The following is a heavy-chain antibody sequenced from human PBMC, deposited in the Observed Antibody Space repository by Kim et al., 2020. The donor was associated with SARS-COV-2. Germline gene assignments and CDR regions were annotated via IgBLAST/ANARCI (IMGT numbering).Heavy chain of an antibody. D-gene: IGHD4-4*01. CDR2: IWYDGSNK. V-gene: IGHV3-33*01. CDR1: GFSFTNSG. CDR3: ATSSHSNYIDV. J-gene: IGHJ6*03. Sequence: GGSLRLSCVASGFSFTNSGMHWVRQAPGKGLEWVALIWYDGSNKYYADSVKGRFTVSRDNSKNTLYLEMNNLRVEDTGMYYFATSSHSNYIDVWGKGT.